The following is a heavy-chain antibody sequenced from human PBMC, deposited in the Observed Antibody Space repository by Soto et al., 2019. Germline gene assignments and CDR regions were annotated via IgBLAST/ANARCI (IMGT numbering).Heavy chain of an antibody. CDR1: GASVSHGY. CDR2: MYFGGSF. V-gene: IGHV4-59*02. Sequence: QMQLQASGPGLVKPSETLSLTCNVSGASVSHGYWSWIRQPPGKGLEWIGFMYFGGSFNYNPSLTRRATISVETSKNHFPMKLTSVTASDTAVYYWARSSSDSTGFAVDPWGQGTLVTVSS. D-gene: IGHD3-22*01. J-gene: IGHJ5*02. CDR3: ARSSSDSTGFAVDP.